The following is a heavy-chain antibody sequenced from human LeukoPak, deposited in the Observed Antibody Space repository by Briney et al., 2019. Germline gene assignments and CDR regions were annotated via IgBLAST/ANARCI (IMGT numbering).Heavy chain of an antibody. J-gene: IGHJ4*02. CDR3: ARGYSSSWLGNYYFDY. Sequence: PSETLSLTCTVSGDSINSLDLWSWVRQPPGKGLEWIGEMYLSGTTHSNPSVKSRVTISVDRSKNQFSLKLSSVTAADTAVYYCARGYSSSWLGNYYFDYWGQGTLVTVSS. CDR2: MYLSGTT. V-gene: IGHV4-4*02. D-gene: IGHD6-13*01. CDR1: GDSINSLDL.